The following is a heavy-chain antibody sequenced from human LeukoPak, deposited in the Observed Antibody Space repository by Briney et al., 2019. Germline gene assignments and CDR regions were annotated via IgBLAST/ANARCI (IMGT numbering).Heavy chain of an antibody. CDR2: IYYSGST. J-gene: IGHJ4*02. V-gene: IGHV4-39*01. CDR1: GGSISSSSYY. D-gene: IGHD2-8*01. Sequence: SETLPLTCTVSGGSISSSSYYWGWIRQPPGKGLEWIGSIYYSGSTYYNPSLKSRVTISVDTSKNQFSLKLSSVTAADTAVYYCARRLTEYCTNGVCYWFDYWGQGTLVTVSS. CDR3: ARRLTEYCTNGVCYWFDY.